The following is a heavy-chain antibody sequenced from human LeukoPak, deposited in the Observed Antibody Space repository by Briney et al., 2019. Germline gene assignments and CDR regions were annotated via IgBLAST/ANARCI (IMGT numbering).Heavy chain of an antibody. Sequence: GGSLRLSCATSGFTFSSYEMNWVRQAPGKGLEWISYINSGGGIIYYADSVKGRFTISRDIAKNSLYLQMNSLRAEDTALYYCARGQFGRELHQPFDYWGQRTLVTVSS. CDR2: INSGGGII. D-gene: IGHD1-26*01. J-gene: IGHJ4*02. CDR3: ARGQFGRELHQPFDY. V-gene: IGHV3-48*03. CDR1: GFTFSSYE.